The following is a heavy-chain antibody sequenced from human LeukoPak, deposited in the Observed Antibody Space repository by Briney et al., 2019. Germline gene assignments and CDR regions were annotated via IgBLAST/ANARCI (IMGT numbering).Heavy chain of an antibody. J-gene: IGHJ4*02. CDR3: ARVNLVRGVILSWADDHVFDY. CDR1: SITTNGYY. Sequence: SETLSLTCTVDSITTNGYYWGWIRQPPGKGLEWIGSIHYTGSTYYNPSLESRGTVSVDTSKNQFSLKLISVTAADTAVYYCARVNLVRGVILSWADDHVFDYWGQGTLVTVSS. CDR2: IHYTGST. D-gene: IGHD3-10*01. V-gene: IGHV4-39*01.